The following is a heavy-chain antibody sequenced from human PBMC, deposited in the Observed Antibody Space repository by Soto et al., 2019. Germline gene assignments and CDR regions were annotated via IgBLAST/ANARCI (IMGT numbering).Heavy chain of an antibody. J-gene: IGHJ4*02. V-gene: IGHV4-4*07. D-gene: IGHD2-15*01. Sequence: QVQLQESGPGLVKPSETLSLTCTVSGGSISSYYWSWIRQPAGKGLEWIGRIYTSGSTNYNPSLSRPVTLSVDTSRNQSSRKLSSVTAADTAVYYCARTDFPYCSGGSGSDFDYWGQGTLVTVSS. CDR2: IYTSGST. CDR3: ARTDFPYCSGGSGSDFDY. CDR1: GGSISSYY.